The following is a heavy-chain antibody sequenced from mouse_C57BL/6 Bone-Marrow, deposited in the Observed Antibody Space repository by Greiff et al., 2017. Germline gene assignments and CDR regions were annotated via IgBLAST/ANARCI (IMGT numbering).Heavy chain of an antibody. D-gene: IGHD2-4*01. V-gene: IGHV1-64*01. CDR2: MHPNGGSP. J-gene: IGHJ4*01. CDR1: GYTFTNYW. CDR3: ARSYDYDDYTVDY. Sequence: QVQLQQPGAELVKPGASVKLSCKASGYTFTNYWMHWVMQRPGQGLEWIGMMHPNGGSPDYNEKCKSEATLSVDKYSRTAYMELSSLTAEDSAVYYCARSYDYDDYTVDYWGQGTSVTVSS.